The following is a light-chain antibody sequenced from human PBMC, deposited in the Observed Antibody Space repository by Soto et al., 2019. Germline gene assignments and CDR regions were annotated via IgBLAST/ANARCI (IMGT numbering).Light chain of an antibody. CDR3: SSYTGARPVV. CDR1: MRDVGAYNL. Sequence: QSALTQPASVSGSPGQSITISCAGTMRDVGAYNLVSWYQQHPGRAPQLIIYEVRNRPSGISFRFSGSKSGNTASLTISGLQAEDEADYYCSSYTGARPVVFGGGTKVTVL. CDR2: EVR. V-gene: IGLV2-14*01. J-gene: IGLJ2*01.